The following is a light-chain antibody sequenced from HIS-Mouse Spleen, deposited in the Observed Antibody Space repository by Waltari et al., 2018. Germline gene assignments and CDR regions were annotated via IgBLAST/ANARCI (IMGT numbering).Light chain of an antibody. V-gene: IGKV3-20*01. CDR2: GPS. Sequence: EIVLTQSPGTLSLSPGERATLPCRASQSVSSSYLAWYQQKPGQAPRLLIYGPSSRATGIPDRFSGSGSGTDFTLTISRLEPEDFAVYYCQQYGSSPPITFGQGTRLEIK. CDR3: QQYGSSPPIT. J-gene: IGKJ5*01. CDR1: QSVSSSY.